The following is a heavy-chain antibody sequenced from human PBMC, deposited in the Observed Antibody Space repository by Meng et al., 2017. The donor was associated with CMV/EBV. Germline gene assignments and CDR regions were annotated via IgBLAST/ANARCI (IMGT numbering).Heavy chain of an antibody. J-gene: IGHJ6*02. D-gene: IGHD2-2*01. CDR1: GFTFSSYG. CDR2: IWYDGSNK. Sequence: GGSLRLSCAASGFTFSSYGMHWVRQAPGKGLEWVAVIWYDGSNKYYADSVKGRFTISRDNSKNTLYLQMNSLRAEDTAVYYCAKDFRDIAVVPAAEQNYYYYGMDVWGQGTTVTVSS. V-gene: IGHV3-33*06. CDR3: AKDFRDIAVVPAAEQNYYYYGMDV.